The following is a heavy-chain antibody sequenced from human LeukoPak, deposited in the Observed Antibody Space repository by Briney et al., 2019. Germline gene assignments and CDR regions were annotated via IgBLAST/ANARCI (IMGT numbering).Heavy chain of an antibody. CDR1: GYTFTDYY. CDR2: INPNSGGT. D-gene: IGHD3-10*01. CDR3: ARPRYGSGSYFIRYYYGMDV. Sequence: GASVKVSCKASGYTFTDYYVHWVRQAPGQGLEWMGWINPNSGGTNYAQKFQGRVTMTRDTSISTAYMELSRLRSDDTAVYYCARPRYGSGSYFIRYYYGMDVWGQGTTVTVSS. J-gene: IGHJ6*02. V-gene: IGHV1-2*02.